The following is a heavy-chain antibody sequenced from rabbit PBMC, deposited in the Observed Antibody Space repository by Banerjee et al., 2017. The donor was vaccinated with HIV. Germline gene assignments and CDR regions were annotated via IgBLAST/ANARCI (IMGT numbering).Heavy chain of an antibody. D-gene: IGHD7-1*01. CDR3: ARGDGAYAGYDGL. J-gene: IGHJ4*01. Sequence: QEQLVESGGGLVTLGGSLKLSCKASGIDFSSYGISWVRQAPGKGLEWIAYIYPDYGSTHYASWVNGRFTISLDKAHNTVFLQMTSLTAADTATYFCARGDGAYAGYDGLWGPGTLVTVS. CDR1: GIDFSSYG. CDR2: IYPDYGST. V-gene: IGHV1S47*01.